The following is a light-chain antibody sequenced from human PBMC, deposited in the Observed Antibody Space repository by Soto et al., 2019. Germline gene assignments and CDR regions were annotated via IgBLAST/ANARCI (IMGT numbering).Light chain of an antibody. CDR2: GAS. CDR1: HFVSSRS. V-gene: IGKV3-20*01. J-gene: IGKJ5*01. Sequence: EIVLTQSPGPLSLSPGESATLLCRASHFVSSRSLAWYQQKPGQAPRLLIYGASTRATGIPDRFSGSGSGTAFTLTITPLEPEDFAVYFCQQYETSPITFGQGTRLDIK. CDR3: QQYETSPIT.